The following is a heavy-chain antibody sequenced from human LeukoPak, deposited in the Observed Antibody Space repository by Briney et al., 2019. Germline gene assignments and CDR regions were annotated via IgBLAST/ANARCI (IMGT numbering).Heavy chain of an antibody. CDR3: AKDHGLAGAFDY. Sequence: GGSLRLSCAASGFTFSSNAMHWVRQAPGKGLEWVAFIQYDGHNKYYADSAKGRFTISRDNSKNTLYLQMNSLRAEDAAAYYCAKDHGLAGAFDYWGQGTLVTVSS. D-gene: IGHD3/OR15-3a*01. CDR2: IQYDGHNK. V-gene: IGHV3-30*02. J-gene: IGHJ4*02. CDR1: GFTFSSNA.